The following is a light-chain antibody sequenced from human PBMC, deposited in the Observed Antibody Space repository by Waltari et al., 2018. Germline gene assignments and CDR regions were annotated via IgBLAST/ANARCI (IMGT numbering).Light chain of an antibody. Sequence: QSALTQPPSASGSPGQSVTISCTGTSSDVGGHNYVSWYQQHPGKAPKLMIYEVSKRTSGVPDRFSGSNSGNTASLTVSGLQAEDEADYYCSSYAGSNNVVFGGGTKLTVL. CDR3: SSYAGSNNVV. J-gene: IGLJ2*01. CDR2: EVS. CDR1: SSDVGGHNY. V-gene: IGLV2-8*01.